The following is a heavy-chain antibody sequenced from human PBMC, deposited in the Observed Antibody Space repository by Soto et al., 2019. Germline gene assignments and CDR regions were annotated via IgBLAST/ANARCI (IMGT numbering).Heavy chain of an antibody. V-gene: IGHV3-23*01. CDR2: ISGSGGST. CDR1: GFTFSSYA. Sequence: VGSLRLSCAASGFTFSSYAMSWVRQAPGKGLEWVSAISGSGGSTYYADSVKGRFTISRDNSKNTLYLQMNSLRAEDTAVYYCAKNLQLEEMFDYWGQGTLVTVSS. CDR3: AKNLQLEEMFDY. D-gene: IGHD1-1*01. J-gene: IGHJ4*02.